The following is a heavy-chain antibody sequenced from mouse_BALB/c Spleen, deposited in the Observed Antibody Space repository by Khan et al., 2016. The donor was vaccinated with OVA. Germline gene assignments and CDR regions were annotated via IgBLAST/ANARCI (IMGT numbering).Heavy chain of an antibody. CDR3: ARLAYYYNSEGFAY. V-gene: IGHV5-6*02. CDR2: ISSGGSYT. CDR1: GFTFSTYG. J-gene: IGHJ3*01. Sequence: EVELVESGGDLVKPGGSLKLSCAASGFTFSTYGMSWVRQTPDKRLEWVATISSGGSYTYYPDSVKGRFTISRDNAKNILNLQMRSLKSADTAMDHCARLAYYYNSEGFAYWGQGTLVTVSA. D-gene: IGHD1-1*01.